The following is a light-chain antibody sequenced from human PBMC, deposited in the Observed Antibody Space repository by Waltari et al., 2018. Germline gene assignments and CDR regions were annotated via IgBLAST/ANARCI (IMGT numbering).Light chain of an antibody. CDR3: QKYGSLPAT. V-gene: IGKV3-20*01. J-gene: IGKJ1*01. Sequence: EIMLTQSPGTLSLSPGESATLPCRASQSISKYLALYQQKPGQAPSLLIYDASSRATGIPDRFSGSGSGTDFSLTISRLEPEDFAVYYCQKYGSLPATFGQGTKVEIK. CDR2: DAS. CDR1: QSISKY.